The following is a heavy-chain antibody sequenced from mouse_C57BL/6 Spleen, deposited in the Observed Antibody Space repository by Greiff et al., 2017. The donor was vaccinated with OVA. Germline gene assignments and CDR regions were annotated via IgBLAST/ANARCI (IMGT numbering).Heavy chain of an antibody. Sequence: EVMLVESGGGLVKPGGSLKLSCAASGFTFSSYAMSWVRQTPEKRLEWVATISDGGSYTYYPDNVKGRFTISRDNAKNNLYLQMSHLKSEDTAMYYCARELRTYYAMDYWGQGTSVTVSS. V-gene: IGHV5-4*01. CDR2: ISDGGSYT. D-gene: IGHD5-5*01. J-gene: IGHJ4*01. CDR3: ARELRTYYAMDY. CDR1: GFTFSSYA.